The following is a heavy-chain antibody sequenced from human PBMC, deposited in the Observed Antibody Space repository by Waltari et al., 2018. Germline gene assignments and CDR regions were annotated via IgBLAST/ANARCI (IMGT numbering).Heavy chain of an antibody. Sequence: EVQLVESGGGLVQPGGSLRLSCAGSGFTFSDQYMDWVRQAPGKGREWVGRTSTKAHSYTTDYAASVKGRFTISRDDSKNSMYLQMNSPNTEDTAVYYCATLSSGWSWGQGTLVTVSS. J-gene: IGHJ5*02. D-gene: IGHD6-19*01. CDR2: TSTKAHSYTT. V-gene: IGHV3-72*01. CDR3: ATLSSGWS. CDR1: GFTFSDQY.